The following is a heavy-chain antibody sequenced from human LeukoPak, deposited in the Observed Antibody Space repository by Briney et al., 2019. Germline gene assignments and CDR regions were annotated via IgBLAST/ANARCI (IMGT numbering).Heavy chain of an antibody. CDR3: ARGAMAATPFFDY. D-gene: IGHD2-15*01. V-gene: IGHV4-59*01. CDR1: GGSISNYY. CDR2: VYYTGST. Sequence: SETLSLTCPVSGGSISNYYYWTWIRPPPGKGLEWTGYVYYTGSTNFNPSLKSRVTMSLDTSRNQFSLKLTSLTAADTAVYYCARGAMAATPFFDYWGQGTLVTVSS. J-gene: IGHJ4*02.